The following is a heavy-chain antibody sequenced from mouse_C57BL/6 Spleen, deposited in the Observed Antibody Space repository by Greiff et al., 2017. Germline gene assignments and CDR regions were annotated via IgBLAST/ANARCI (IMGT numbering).Heavy chain of an antibody. CDR1: GYSITSGYY. CDR2: ISYDGSN. V-gene: IGHV3-6*01. D-gene: IGHD1-1*01. J-gene: IGHJ1*03. CDR3: AREVYYGSRSYWYFDV. Sequence: EVKLQESGPGLVKPSQSLSLTCSVTGYSITSGYYWNWIRQFPGNKLEWMGYISYDGSNNYNPSLKNRISITRDTSKNQFFLKLNSVTTEDTATYYCAREVYYGSRSYWYFDVWGTGTTVTVSS.